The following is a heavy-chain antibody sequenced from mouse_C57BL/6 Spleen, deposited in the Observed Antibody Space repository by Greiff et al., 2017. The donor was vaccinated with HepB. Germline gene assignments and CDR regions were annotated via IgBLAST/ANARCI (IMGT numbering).Heavy chain of an antibody. Sequence: EVKLMESGAELVRPGASVKLSCTASGFNIKDDYMHWVKQRPEQGLEWIGWIDPENGDTEYASKFQGKATITADTSSNTAYLQLSSLTSEDTAVYYCTTEYYAMDYWGQGTSVTVSS. V-gene: IGHV14-4*01. J-gene: IGHJ4*01. CDR2: IDPENGDT. CDR3: TTEYYAMDY. CDR1: GFNIKDDY.